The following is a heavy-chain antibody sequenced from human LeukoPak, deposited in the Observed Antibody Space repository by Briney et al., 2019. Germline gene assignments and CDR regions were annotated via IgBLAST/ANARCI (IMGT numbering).Heavy chain of an antibody. D-gene: IGHD6-6*01. CDR1: GGSFSGYY. CDR3: ARGFGSSSGGFDY. Sequence: SETLSLTCAVYGGSFSGYYWSWIRQPPEKGLEWIGEINHSGSTNYNPSLKSRVTISVDTSKNQFSLKLSSVTAADTAVYYCARGFGSSSGGFDYWGQGTLVTVSS. CDR2: INHSGST. J-gene: IGHJ4*02. V-gene: IGHV4-34*01.